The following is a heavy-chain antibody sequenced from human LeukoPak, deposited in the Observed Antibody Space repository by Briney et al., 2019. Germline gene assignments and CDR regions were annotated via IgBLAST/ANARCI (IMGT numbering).Heavy chain of an antibody. CDR1: GYTFTSYY. CDR3: ARDLGYDFWSGSPTDAFDI. CDR2: INPSGGST. V-gene: IGHV1-46*01. D-gene: IGHD3-3*01. Sequence: GASVKVSCKASGYTFTSYYMHWVRQAPGQGLEWMGIINPSGGSTSYAQKFQGRVTMTRDTSTSTVYMELSSLRSEDTAVYYCARDLGYDFWSGSPTDAFDIRGQGTMVTVSS. J-gene: IGHJ3*02.